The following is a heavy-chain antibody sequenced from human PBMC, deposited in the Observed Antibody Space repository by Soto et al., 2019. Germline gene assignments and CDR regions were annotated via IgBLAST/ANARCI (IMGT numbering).Heavy chain of an antibody. CDR1: GFTFSSYS. Sequence: GGSLRLSCAASGFTFSSYSMNWVRQAPGKGLEWVSYISSSSSTIYYADSVKGRFTISRDNAKNSLYLQMNSLRAEDTAVYYCARDWSSITMVRGENAFDIWGQGTMVTVS. CDR3: ARDWSSITMVRGENAFDI. D-gene: IGHD3-10*01. J-gene: IGHJ3*02. V-gene: IGHV3-48*01. CDR2: ISSSSSTI.